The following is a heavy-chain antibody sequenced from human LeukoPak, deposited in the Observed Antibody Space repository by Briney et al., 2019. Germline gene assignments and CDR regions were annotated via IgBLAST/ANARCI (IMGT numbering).Heavy chain of an antibody. V-gene: IGHV4-59*12. Sequence: SETLSLTCTVSGGSISSYYWGWIRQPPGKGLEWIGYIYYSGSTYYNPSLKSRVTISVDTSKNQFSLKLSSVTAADTAVYYCARNYGSGIDDAFDIWGQGTMVTVSS. D-gene: IGHD3-10*01. J-gene: IGHJ3*02. CDR1: GGSISSYY. CDR3: ARNYGSGIDDAFDI. CDR2: IYYSGST.